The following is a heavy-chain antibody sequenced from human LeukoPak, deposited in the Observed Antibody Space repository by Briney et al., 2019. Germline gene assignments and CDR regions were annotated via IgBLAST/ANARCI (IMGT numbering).Heavy chain of an antibody. D-gene: IGHD3-10*01. Sequence: AASVKVSCKASGYTFTGYYIHWVRQAPGQGLEWMGWINPNSGGTHYAQKFQGRGTMTRDTSINTFYMELSSLRSDDTAVYYCGGGGTGGGYFDYWGQGTLVTVSS. J-gene: IGHJ4*02. CDR1: GYTFTGYY. CDR2: INPNSGGT. CDR3: GGGGTGGGYFDY. V-gene: IGHV1-2*02.